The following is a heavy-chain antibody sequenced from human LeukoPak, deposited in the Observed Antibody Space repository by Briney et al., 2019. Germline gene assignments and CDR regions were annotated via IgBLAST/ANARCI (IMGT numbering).Heavy chain of an antibody. CDR3: ASRGLCSGGSCYSSNWFDP. J-gene: IGHJ5*02. CDR1: GGSFSGYY. D-gene: IGHD2-15*01. CDR2: INHSGST. V-gene: IGHV4-34*01. Sequence: PSETLSLTCAVYGGSFSGYYWSWIRQPPGKGLEWIGEINHSGSTNYNPSLKSRVTISVDTSKNQFSLKLSSVTAADTAVYYCASRGLCSGGSCYSSNWFDPWGQGTLVTVSS.